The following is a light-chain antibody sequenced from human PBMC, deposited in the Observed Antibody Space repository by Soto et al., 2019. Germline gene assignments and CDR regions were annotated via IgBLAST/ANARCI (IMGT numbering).Light chain of an antibody. CDR1: QSIINY. CDR2: VAC. V-gene: IGKV1-39*01. CDR3: QQSHTIPIT. J-gene: IGKJ5*01. Sequence: EIQLTQSPSYLYVSVGDRVTIPCRARQSIINYLNWYQQKPGQAPRLLIYVACNSQSGVPSRFSGSGSGTDGTITISSLQPEDSATYYCQQSHTIPITFGPGTRLEIK.